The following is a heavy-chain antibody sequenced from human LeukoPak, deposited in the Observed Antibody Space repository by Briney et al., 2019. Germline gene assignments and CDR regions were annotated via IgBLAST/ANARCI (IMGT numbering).Heavy chain of an antibody. CDR2: INPSGGST. CDR3: ARRGKYCSSTSCYAIGFDP. CDR1: GYTFTSYY. J-gene: IGHJ5*02. Sequence: ASVKVSCKASGYTFTSYYMHWVRQAPGQGLEWMGIINPSGGSTSYAQKFQGRVTMTRDTSTSTVYMELSSLRSEDTAVYYCARRGKYCSSTSCYAIGFDPWGQGTLVTVSS. D-gene: IGHD2-2*01. V-gene: IGHV1-46*01.